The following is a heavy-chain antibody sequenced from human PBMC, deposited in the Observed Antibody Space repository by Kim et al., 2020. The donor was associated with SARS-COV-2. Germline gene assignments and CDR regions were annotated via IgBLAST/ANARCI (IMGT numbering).Heavy chain of an antibody. J-gene: IGHJ4*02. CDR3: ARFYYYDSSGPLGY. V-gene: IGHV1-69*13. CDR1: GGTFSSYA. D-gene: IGHD3-22*01. Sequence: SVKVSCKASGGTFSSYAISWVRQAPGQGLEWMGGIIPIFGTANYAQKFQGRVTITADESTSTAYMELSSLRSEDTAVYYCARFYYYDSSGPLGYWGQGTLVTVSS. CDR2: IIPIFGTA.